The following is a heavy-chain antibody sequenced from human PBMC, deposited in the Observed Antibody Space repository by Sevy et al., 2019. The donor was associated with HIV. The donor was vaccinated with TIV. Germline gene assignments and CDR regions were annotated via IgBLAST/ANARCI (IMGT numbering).Heavy chain of an antibody. V-gene: IGHV3-30*03. CDR1: GFTFSSYG. D-gene: IGHD3-16*01. J-gene: IGHJ4*02. CDR3: ARYWGRDGHSIDY. CDR2: ISYDGSNK. Sequence: GGSLRLSCAASGFTFSSYGMHWVRQAPGKGLEWVAVISYDGSNKYYADSVKGRFTISRDNSKNTLYLQMNSLRVEDTAVYYCARYWGRDGHSIDYWGQGTLVTVSS.